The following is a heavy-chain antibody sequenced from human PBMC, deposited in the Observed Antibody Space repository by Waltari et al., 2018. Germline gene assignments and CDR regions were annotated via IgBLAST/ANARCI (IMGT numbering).Heavy chain of an antibody. CDR3: ARDWVRGLDY. Sequence: QVQLVQSGSELKKPGASVKISCKASGYTFNGYPMDWVRQAPGRGLGWMGWINTSSGKPSSAQGFTGRFGFSLDTAGSTAYLQLSSLKAEDSAVYFCARDWVRGLDYWGQGTLVTVSS. J-gene: IGHJ4*02. D-gene: IGHD3-10*01. CDR2: INTSSGKP. V-gene: IGHV7-4-1*02. CDR1: GYTFNGYP.